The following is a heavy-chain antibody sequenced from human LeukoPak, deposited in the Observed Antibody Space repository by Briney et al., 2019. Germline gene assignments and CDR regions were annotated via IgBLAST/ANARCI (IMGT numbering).Heavy chain of an antibody. Sequence: PSETLSLTCTVSGDSIRSYHWNWIRQPPEKGLEWIGYIHYSGSTNYNPSLKSRVTISVDTSKNQFSLKLSSVTAADTAVYYCARVRLRGSGEHYFDYWGQGTLVTVSS. CDR3: ARVRLRGSGEHYFDY. J-gene: IGHJ4*02. D-gene: IGHD3-10*01. CDR2: IHYSGST. V-gene: IGHV4-59*01. CDR1: GDSIRSYH.